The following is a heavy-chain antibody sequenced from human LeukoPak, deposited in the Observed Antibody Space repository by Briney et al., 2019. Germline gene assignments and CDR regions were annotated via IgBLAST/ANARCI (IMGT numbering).Heavy chain of an antibody. CDR1: RFIFSSYS. D-gene: IGHD6-13*01. Sequence: KSGGALRLSCEAPRFIFSSYSMNLVRQAPGKGLEWLSYISESSSHRYYADSVKGRYTISRDNAKNSLYLEMSGLRAEDTATYYCARDRAALARIGGMDVWGQGTTVTVSS. CDR2: ISESSSHR. V-gene: IGHV3-21*06. J-gene: IGHJ6*02. CDR3: ARDRAALARIGGMDV.